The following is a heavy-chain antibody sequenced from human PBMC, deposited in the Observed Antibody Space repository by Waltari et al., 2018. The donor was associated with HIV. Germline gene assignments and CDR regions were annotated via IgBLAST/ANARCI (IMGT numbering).Heavy chain of an antibody. D-gene: IGHD1-26*01. CDR3: ASTRYSGSYSLDY. V-gene: IGHV3-53*01. J-gene: IGHJ4*02. CDR1: GFTLRGQS. Sequence: EVQLVESGGGLIQPGGSLRLSCTASGFTLRGQSLARVPQAPGKGLEWVSVIYSGGSTYYADSVKGRFTISRDNSKNTLYLQMNSLRAEDTAVYYCASTRYSGSYSLDYWDQGTLVTVSS. CDR2: IYSGGST.